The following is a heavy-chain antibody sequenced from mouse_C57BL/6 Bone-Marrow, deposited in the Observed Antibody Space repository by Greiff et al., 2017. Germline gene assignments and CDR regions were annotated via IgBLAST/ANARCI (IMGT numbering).Heavy chain of an antibody. Sequence: VKVVEPGPELVKPGASVKISCKASGYAFSSSWMNWVKQRPGKGLEWIGRIYPGDGDTNYNGKFKGKATLTADKSSSTAYMQLSSLTSEDSAVYFCARKVIITTDYFDDWGQGTTLTVSS. V-gene: IGHV1-82*01. CDR3: ARKVIITTDYFDD. J-gene: IGHJ2*01. D-gene: IGHD1-1*01. CDR1: GYAFSSSW. CDR2: IYPGDGDT.